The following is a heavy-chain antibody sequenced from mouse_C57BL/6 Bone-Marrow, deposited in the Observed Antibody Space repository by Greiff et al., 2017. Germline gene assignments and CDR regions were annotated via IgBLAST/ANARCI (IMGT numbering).Heavy chain of an antibody. CDR3: ARNDGSSYDAMDY. D-gene: IGHD1-1*01. V-gene: IGHV2-2*01. CDR2: IWSGGST. Sequence: VQGVESGPRLVQPSQSLSITCTVSGFSLTSYGVHWVRQSPGKGLEWLGVIWSGGSTDYNAAFISRLSISKDNSKSQVFFKMNSLQADDTAIYYCARNDGSSYDAMDYWGQGTSVTVSS. CDR1: GFSLTSYG. J-gene: IGHJ4*01.